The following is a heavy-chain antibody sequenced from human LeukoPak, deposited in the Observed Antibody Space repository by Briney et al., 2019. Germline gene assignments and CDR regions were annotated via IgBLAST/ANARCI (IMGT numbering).Heavy chain of an antibody. CDR3: ARDRPGGRYCSGGSCYSDY. Sequence: GGSLRLSCAASGFTVSSNYMSWVRQAPGKGLEWVSVIYSGGSTYYADSVKGRFTISRDNSKNTLYLQMNSLRAEDTAVYYCARDRPGGRYCSGGSCYSDYWGQGTLVTVSS. D-gene: IGHD2-15*01. CDR2: IYSGGST. CDR1: GFTVSSNY. J-gene: IGHJ4*02. V-gene: IGHV3-66*01.